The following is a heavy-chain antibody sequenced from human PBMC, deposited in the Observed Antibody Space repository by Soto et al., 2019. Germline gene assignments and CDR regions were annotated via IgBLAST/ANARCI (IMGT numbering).Heavy chain of an antibody. CDR3: ARERIYYGSGSYYNGRVFDY. CDR2: IIPIFGTA. CDR1: GGTFSSYA. V-gene: IGHV1-69*13. J-gene: IGHJ4*02. D-gene: IGHD3-10*01. Sequence: SVKVSCKTSGGTFSSYAISWVRQAPGQGLEWMGGIIPIFGTANYAQKVQGRVTITADESTSTAYMELSSLRSEDTAVYYCARERIYYGSGSYYNGRVFDYWGQGTLVTVPS.